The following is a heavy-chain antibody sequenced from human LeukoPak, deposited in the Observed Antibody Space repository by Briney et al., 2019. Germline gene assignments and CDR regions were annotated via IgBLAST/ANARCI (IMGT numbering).Heavy chain of an antibody. Sequence: QSGGSLRLSCAASGFTFSSYAMHWVRQAPGKGLEWVAVISYDGSNKYYADSVKGRFTISRDNSKNTLYLQMNSLRAEDTAVYYCARDSKAAAGPPRDAPPRNWGQGTLVTVSS. V-gene: IGHV3-30-3*01. CDR1: GFTFSSYA. D-gene: IGHD6-13*01. J-gene: IGHJ4*02. CDR2: ISYDGSNK. CDR3: ARDSKAAAGPPRDAPPRN.